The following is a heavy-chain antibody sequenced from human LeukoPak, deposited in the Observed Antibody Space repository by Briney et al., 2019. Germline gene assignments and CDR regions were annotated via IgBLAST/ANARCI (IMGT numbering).Heavy chain of an antibody. Sequence: AASVKVSCKASGGTFSSYAISWVRQAPGQGLEWMGGIIPIFGTANYAQKFQGRVTITADESTSTAYMELSSLRSEDTAVYYCARDDYSNYWFDPWGQGTLVTVSS. J-gene: IGHJ5*02. CDR1: GGTFSSYA. CDR2: IIPIFGTA. V-gene: IGHV1-69*13. D-gene: IGHD4-11*01. CDR3: ARDDYSNYWFDP.